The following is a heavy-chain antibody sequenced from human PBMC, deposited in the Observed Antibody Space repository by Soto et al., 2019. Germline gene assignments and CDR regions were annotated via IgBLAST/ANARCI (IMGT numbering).Heavy chain of an antibody. CDR2: IYYSGST. D-gene: IGHD1-26*01. CDR3: PRGGVGWLDP. V-gene: IGHV4-59*01. CDR1: GGSISSYY. Sequence: SETLSLTCTVSGGSISSYYWNWIRQPPGKGLEWTGYIYYSGSTNYNPSLKSRVTISVDTSKNQFSLKLSSVTAADTDVYYCPRGGVGWLDPWGQGTLVTVSS. J-gene: IGHJ5*02.